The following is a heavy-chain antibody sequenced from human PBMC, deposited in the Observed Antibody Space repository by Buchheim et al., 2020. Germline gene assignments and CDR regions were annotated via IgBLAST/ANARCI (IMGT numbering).Heavy chain of an antibody. Sequence: QVQLQQWGAGLLKPSETLSLTCAVYGGSFSGYYWSWIRQPPGKGLEWIGEINHSGSTNYNPSLKSRVTISVDTSKNQFPLKLSSVTAADTAVYYCARSGWYRINWFDPWGQGTL. D-gene: IGHD6-19*01. CDR3: ARSGWYRINWFDP. J-gene: IGHJ5*02. CDR1: GGSFSGYY. V-gene: IGHV4-34*01. CDR2: INHSGST.